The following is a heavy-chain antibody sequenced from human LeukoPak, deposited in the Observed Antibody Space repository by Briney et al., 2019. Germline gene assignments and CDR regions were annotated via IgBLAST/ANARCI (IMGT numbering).Heavy chain of an antibody. Sequence: SETLSLTCTVSGGSISTYYWSWIRQPPGKGLGWSGYINYSGSTNYNPSLKSRVTISIDLSKNQLSLKPSSVTAADTAVYYCARESTIVGITTGDAFDIWGQGKMVTVSS. J-gene: IGHJ3*02. D-gene: IGHD1-26*01. V-gene: IGHV4-59*01. CDR2: INYSGST. CDR1: GGSISTYY. CDR3: ARESTIVGITTGDAFDI.